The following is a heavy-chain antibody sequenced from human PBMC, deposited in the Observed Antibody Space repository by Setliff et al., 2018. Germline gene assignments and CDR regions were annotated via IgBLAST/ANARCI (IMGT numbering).Heavy chain of an antibody. J-gene: IGHJ3*01. Sequence: ASVKVSCKASGYTFTSYYMHWVRQAPGQGLEWMGIINPNNGNTGYAQKFQGRVTMTRNTSISTAYMELSSLRYYDTAVYYCWVGTTPFHGFDFWGQGTMVTVSS. D-gene: IGHD1-26*01. CDR1: GYTFTSYY. CDR2: INPNNGNT. CDR3: WVGTTPFHGFDF. V-gene: IGHV1-8*02.